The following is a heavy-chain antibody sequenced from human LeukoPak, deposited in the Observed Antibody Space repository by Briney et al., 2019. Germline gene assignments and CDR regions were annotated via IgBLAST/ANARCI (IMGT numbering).Heavy chain of an antibody. CDR3: AKARGYSYGTIDY. D-gene: IGHD5-18*01. J-gene: IGHJ4*02. Sequence: PGGSLRLSCAASGFTVSSNYMSWVRQAPGKGLEWVSVIYSGGSTYYADSVKGRFTISRDNSKNTLYLQMNSLRAEDTAVYYCAKARGYSYGTIDYWGQGTLVTVSS. CDR1: GFTVSSNY. CDR2: IYSGGST. V-gene: IGHV3-53*01.